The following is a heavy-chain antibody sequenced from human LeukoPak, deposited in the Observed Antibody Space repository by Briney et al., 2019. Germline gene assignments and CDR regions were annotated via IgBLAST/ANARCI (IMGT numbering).Heavy chain of an antibody. Sequence: GGSLRLSCAASGFTFSDYYMSWIRQAPGKGLEWVSYISSSGSTIYYADSVKGRFTISRDNAKNSLYLQMNGLRAEDTAVYYCARLVGVVIPKYYFDYWGQGTLVTVSS. CDR3: ARLVGVVIPKYYFDY. V-gene: IGHV3-11*01. D-gene: IGHD3-3*01. CDR2: ISSSGSTI. CDR1: GFTFSDYY. J-gene: IGHJ4*02.